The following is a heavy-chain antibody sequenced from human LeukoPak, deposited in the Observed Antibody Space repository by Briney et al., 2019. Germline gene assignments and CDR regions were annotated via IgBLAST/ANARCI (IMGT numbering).Heavy chain of an antibody. CDR3: AKGQQQLVPRWFDP. CDR1: GFSFSTYE. D-gene: IGHD6-13*01. Sequence: GGSLRLSCAASGFSFSTYEFHWVRHAPGKGLEWVSYISASGQTIYYADSVRGRFTISRDNAKNSLYLQMNSLRAEDTALYYCAKGQQQLVPRWFDPWGQGTLVTVSS. V-gene: IGHV3-48*03. J-gene: IGHJ5*02. CDR2: ISASGQTI.